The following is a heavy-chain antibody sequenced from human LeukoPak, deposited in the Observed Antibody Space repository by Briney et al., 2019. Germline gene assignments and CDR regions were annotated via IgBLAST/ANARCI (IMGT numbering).Heavy chain of an antibody. V-gene: IGHV1-18*01. Sequence: ASVKVSCKASGYTFTSYGISWVRQAPGQGLEWMGWISAYNGNTNYAQKLQGRVTMTTDTSTSTTYMELRSLRSDDTAVYYCATESYSGSYLYAFDIWGQGTMVTVSS. CDR1: GYTFTSYG. CDR2: ISAYNGNT. D-gene: IGHD1-26*01. CDR3: ATESYSGSYLYAFDI. J-gene: IGHJ3*02.